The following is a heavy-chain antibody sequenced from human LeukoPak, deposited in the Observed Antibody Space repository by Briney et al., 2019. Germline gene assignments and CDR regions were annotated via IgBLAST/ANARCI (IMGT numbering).Heavy chain of an antibody. CDR2: IYHSGST. J-gene: IGHJ3*02. Sequence: EPSETLSLTCAVSGGSISSGGYSWSWIRQPPGKGLEWIGYIYHSGSTYYNPSLKSRVTISVDRSKNQFSLKLSSVTAADTAVYYCARYDYYDSSGYPSDAFDIWGQGTMVTVSS. CDR1: GGSISSGGYS. V-gene: IGHV4-30-2*01. D-gene: IGHD3-22*01. CDR3: ARYDYYDSSGYPSDAFDI.